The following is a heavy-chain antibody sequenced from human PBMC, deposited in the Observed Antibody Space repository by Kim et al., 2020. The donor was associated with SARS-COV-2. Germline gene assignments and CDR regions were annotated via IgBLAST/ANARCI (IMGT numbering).Heavy chain of an antibody. D-gene: IGHD5-18*01. CDR2: IYSGGTT. CDR1: GFTVSNNY. J-gene: IGHJ4*02. V-gene: IGHV3-66*01. CDR3: ARDIQTEYSYGYFRTFDY. Sequence: GGSLRLSCAASGFTVSNNYMSWVRQAPGKGLEWVSVIYSGGTTYYSDSVKGRFTISRDNSKNTLYLQMNSLRAEDTAVYYCARDIQTEYSYGYFRTFDYWGQGTLVTVSS.